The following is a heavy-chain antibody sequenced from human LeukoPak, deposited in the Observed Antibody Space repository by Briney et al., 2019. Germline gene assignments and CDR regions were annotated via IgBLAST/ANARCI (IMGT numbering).Heavy chain of an antibody. CDR3: ARVIGGEAFDI. V-gene: IGHV1-69*13. J-gene: IGHJ3*02. CDR1: GGTFSSYA. Sequence: ASVKVSCKASGGTFSSYAIIWVRQAPGQGLEWMGGISPIFGTANYAQKFQGRVTITADESTSTAYMELSSLRSEDTAVYYCARVIGGEAFDIWGQGTMVTVSS. D-gene: IGHD3-10*01. CDR2: ISPIFGTA.